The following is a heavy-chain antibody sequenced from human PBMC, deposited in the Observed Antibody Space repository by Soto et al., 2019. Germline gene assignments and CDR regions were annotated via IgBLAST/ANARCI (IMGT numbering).Heavy chain of an antibody. V-gene: IGHV3-30*18. J-gene: IGHJ4*02. CDR2: ISYDGSKK. CDR1: GFTFSYYG. D-gene: IGHD1-1*01. Sequence: GGSLRLSCAASGFTFSYYGMYWVRQAPGKGLEWVAVISYDGSKKYSADSVRGRFTISRDNSKNTLYLQMNSLRPEDTAVYYCAKDRVWNPFDDWGQGTLVTVSS. CDR3: AKDRVWNPFDD.